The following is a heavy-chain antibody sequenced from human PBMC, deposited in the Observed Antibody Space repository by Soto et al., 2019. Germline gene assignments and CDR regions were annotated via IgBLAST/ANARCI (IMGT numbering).Heavy chain of an antibody. Sequence: SETLSLTCAVSGGSISTSNWWSWVRQPPGKGLEWIGEVYHSGSTNYNPSFKSRVAMSVDKSKNQFSLKLNSVTAADTALYYCARNSTSGTRFDYWGQGSLVTVSS. CDR1: GGSISTSNW. D-gene: IGHD1-1*01. CDR3: ARNSTSGTRFDY. CDR2: VYHSGST. J-gene: IGHJ4*02. V-gene: IGHV4-4*02.